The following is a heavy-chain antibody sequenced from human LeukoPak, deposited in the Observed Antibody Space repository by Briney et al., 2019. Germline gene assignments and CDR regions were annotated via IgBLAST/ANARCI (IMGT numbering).Heavy chain of an antibody. CDR1: GGSISSYY. CDR2: IYYSGST. J-gene: IGHJ4*02. D-gene: IGHD4-23*01. V-gene: IGHV4-59*01. Sequence: SETLSLTCTVSGGSISSYYWSWIRQPPGKGLEWIGYIYYSGSTNYNPSLKSRVTISVDTSKNQFSLKLSSVTAADTAVYYCARSKSKWLNTVVYFDYWGQGTLVTVSS. CDR3: ARSKSKWLNTVVYFDY.